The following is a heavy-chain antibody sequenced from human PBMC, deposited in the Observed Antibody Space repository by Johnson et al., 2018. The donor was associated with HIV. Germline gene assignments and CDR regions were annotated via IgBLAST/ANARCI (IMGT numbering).Heavy chain of an antibody. V-gene: IGHV3-20*04. CDR1: GVTFSRYV. Sequence: EVQLVESGGCVVQPGRSLRLSCAASGVTFSRYVMSWVRQAPGKGLEWVSGISWNSGSKGYADSVKGRFTISRDNAKNSLYLQMNSLRAEDTALYYCARALGTAVGAFDIWGQGTMVTVSS. J-gene: IGHJ3*02. CDR3: ARALGTAVGAFDI. CDR2: ISWNSGSK. D-gene: IGHD4-23*01.